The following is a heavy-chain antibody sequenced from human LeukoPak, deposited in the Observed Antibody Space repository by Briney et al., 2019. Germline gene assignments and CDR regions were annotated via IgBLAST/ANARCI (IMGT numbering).Heavy chain of an antibody. J-gene: IGHJ4*02. D-gene: IGHD1-26*01. CDR3: ARFRSGSYFEY. Sequence: GGSLRLSCAASGFTFSSYSMNWVRQAPGKGLEWVSYISSSSSTIYYADSVKGRFTISRDNAKNSLYLQMNSLRAEDTAVYYCARFRSGSYFEYCGQGTLVTVSS. CDR2: ISSSSSTI. V-gene: IGHV3-48*01. CDR1: GFTFSSYS.